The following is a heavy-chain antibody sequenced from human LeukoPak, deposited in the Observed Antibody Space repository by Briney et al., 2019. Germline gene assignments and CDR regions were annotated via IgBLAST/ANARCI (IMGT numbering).Heavy chain of an antibody. V-gene: IGHV4-31*03. D-gene: IGHD6-6*01. Sequence: SETLSLTCTVSGGSISSGDDYWSWIRQHPGKGLEWIGSLHYSGSTYYNPSLRSRLTISVDMSKSQFALRLSSVTAADTAVYYCARCDGHSSSFFDYWGQGTLVSVSS. CDR1: GGSISSGDDY. CDR3: ARCDGHSSSFFDY. CDR2: LHYSGST. J-gene: IGHJ4*02.